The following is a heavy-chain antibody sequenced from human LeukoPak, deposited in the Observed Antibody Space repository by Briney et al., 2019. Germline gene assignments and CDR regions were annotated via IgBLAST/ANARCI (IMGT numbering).Heavy chain of an antibody. V-gene: IGHV3-21*01. CDR2: ISSSSSYI. Sequence: GGSLRLSCAASGFTFSSYSMNWVRQAPGKGLEWVSSISSSSSYIYYADSVKGQFTISRDNSKNTLYLQMNSLRAEDTAVYYCARGPAANSGNYYVGDYWGQGTLVTVSS. CDR1: GFTFSSYS. CDR3: ARGPAANSGNYYVGDY. J-gene: IGHJ4*02. D-gene: IGHD1-26*01.